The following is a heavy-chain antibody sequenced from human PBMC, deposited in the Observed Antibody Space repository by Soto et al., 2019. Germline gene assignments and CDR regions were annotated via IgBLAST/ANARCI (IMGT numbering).Heavy chain of an antibody. V-gene: IGHV4-61*01. J-gene: IGHJ4*02. CDR1: GDSVTSNNYY. D-gene: IGHD5-18*01. CDR3: ARDTRGFSRAFDY. CDR2: IYSSGST. Sequence: SETLSLTCSVSGDSVTSNNYYRTWIRQPPGKGLEWIAYIYSSGSTNYNPSIKSRVTISLDRSRNQFSLRLTSVTAADTAVYYCARDTRGFSRAFDYWGQGTLVTVSS.